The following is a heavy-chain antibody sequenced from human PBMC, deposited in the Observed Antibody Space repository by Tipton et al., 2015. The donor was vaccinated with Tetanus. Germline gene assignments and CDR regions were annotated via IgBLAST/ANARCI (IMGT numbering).Heavy chain of an antibody. CDR2: INHSGST. V-gene: IGHV4-39*07. CDR1: GGSISSSSYY. D-gene: IGHD1-1*01. J-gene: IGHJ4*02. CDR3: ASPTTDY. Sequence: TLSLTCTVSGGSISSSSYYWSWIRQPPGKGLEWIGEINHSGSTNYNPSLKSRVTISVDTSKNQFSLKLSSVTAADTAVYYCASPTTDYWGQGTLVTVSS.